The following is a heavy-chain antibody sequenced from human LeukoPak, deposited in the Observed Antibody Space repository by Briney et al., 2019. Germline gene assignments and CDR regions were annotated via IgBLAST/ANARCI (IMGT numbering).Heavy chain of an antibody. CDR3: AKFLHQDCSSTSCYSPYYDSSGYYRAEYFQH. CDR2: ISYDGSNK. V-gene: IGHV3-30*18. D-gene: IGHD2-2*01. CDR1: GFTFSSYG. Sequence: QPGRSLRLSCAASGFTFSSYGMHWVRQAPGKGLEWVADISYDGSNKYYADSVKGRFTISRDNSKNTLYLQMNSLRAEDTAVYYCAKFLHQDCSSTSCYSPYYDSSGYYRAEYFQHWGQGTLVTVSS. J-gene: IGHJ1*01.